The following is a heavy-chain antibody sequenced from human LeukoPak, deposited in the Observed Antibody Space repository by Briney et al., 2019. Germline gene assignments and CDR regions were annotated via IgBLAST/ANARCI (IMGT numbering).Heavy chain of an antibody. CDR2: ISGSGKTT. CDR1: GFTVSSNY. V-gene: IGHV3-53*01. D-gene: IGHD6-19*01. Sequence: PGGSLRLSCAASGFTVSSNYMNWVRQAPGKGLEWVSVISGSGKTTYYADTVKGRFTLTRDNSKNMLYLQMNSLRADDTAVYYCAKVSGGPGIAVAGRAHFDNWGQGTLVTVSS. J-gene: IGHJ4*02. CDR3: AKVSGGPGIAVAGRAHFDN.